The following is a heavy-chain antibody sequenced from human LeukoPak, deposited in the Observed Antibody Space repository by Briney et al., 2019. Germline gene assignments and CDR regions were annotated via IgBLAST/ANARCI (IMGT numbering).Heavy chain of an antibody. Sequence: PPETLSLTCAVSGGSISSAGCSWSWIRQPPGKGLEWIGYIFHTGSTYYNPSLKNRLTISLDRSNNQFSLKLSSVTAADTAVYYCATSSNGNWFDPWGQGTLVTVSS. J-gene: IGHJ5*02. CDR2: IFHTGST. CDR3: ATSSNGNWFDP. V-gene: IGHV4-30-2*01. D-gene: IGHD2-8*01. CDR1: GGSISSAGCS.